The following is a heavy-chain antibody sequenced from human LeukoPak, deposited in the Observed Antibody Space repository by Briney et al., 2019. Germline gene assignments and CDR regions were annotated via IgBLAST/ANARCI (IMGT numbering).Heavy chain of an antibody. CDR1: GYTFTSYY. Sequence: ASVTVSCKASGYTFTSYYMHWVRQAPGQGLEWMGIINPSGGSTSYAQKFQGRVTMTRDTSTSTVYMELSSLSSVDTAVYYCARGGRERYSSGWTDAFDIWGQGTMVTVSS. J-gene: IGHJ3*02. V-gene: IGHV1-46*01. D-gene: IGHD6-19*01. CDR2: INPSGGST. CDR3: ARGGRERYSSGWTDAFDI.